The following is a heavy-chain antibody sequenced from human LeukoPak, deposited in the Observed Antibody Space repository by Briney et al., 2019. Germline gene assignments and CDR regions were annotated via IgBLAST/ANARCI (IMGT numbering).Heavy chain of an antibody. D-gene: IGHD3-10*02. CDR3: AELGITMIGGV. V-gene: IGHV3-21*01. CDR1: GFTFSSYS. Sequence: GGSLRLSCAASGFTFSSYSMNWVRQAPGKGLEWVSCISSSSRYIYYADSVKGRFTISRDNAKNSLYLQMNSLRAEDTAVYYCAELGITMIGGVWGKGTTVTISS. J-gene: IGHJ6*04. CDR2: ISSSSRYI.